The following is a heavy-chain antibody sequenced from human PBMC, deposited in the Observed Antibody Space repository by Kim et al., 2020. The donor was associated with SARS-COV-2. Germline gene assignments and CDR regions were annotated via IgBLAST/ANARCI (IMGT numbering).Heavy chain of an antibody. CDR3: ASQILTGY. CDR2: ISDDGSHR. V-gene: IGHV3-30*04. Sequence: GGSLRLSCAASGFIFSNYLMHWVRQAPGKGLEWVAVISDDGSHRFYADSVKGRFTISRDNSKNTVYLQMNSLRVDDTAVYYCASQILTGYWGQGTLVTVSS. J-gene: IGHJ4*02. CDR1: GFIFSNYL. D-gene: IGHD2-15*01.